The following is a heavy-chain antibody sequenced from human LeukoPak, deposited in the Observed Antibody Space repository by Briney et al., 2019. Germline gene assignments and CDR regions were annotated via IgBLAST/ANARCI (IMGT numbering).Heavy chain of an antibody. CDR3: ARQYYNFLTGYYRGFYYYYMDV. V-gene: IGHV4-39*01. CDR1: GGSISSSSDY. Sequence: SETLSLTCTVSGGSISSSSDYWGWIRQAPGKGLEWIGSIYYHENTYYNSSLKSRVTISVDTSKNQFSLKLNSVTAADTAVYYCARQYYNFLTGYYRGFYYYYMDVWGKGTTVTISS. CDR2: IYYHENT. J-gene: IGHJ6*03. D-gene: IGHD3-9*01.